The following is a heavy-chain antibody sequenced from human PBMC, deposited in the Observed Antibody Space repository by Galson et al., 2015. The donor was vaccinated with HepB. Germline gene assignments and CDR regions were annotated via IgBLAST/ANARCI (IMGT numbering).Heavy chain of an antibody. J-gene: IGHJ6*01. V-gene: IGHV3-21*01. CDR2: ISSSSSYI. D-gene: IGHD3-10*01. CDR3: ARGYLGFGEPHYYYYYGMDV. CDR1: GFTFSSPS. Sequence: SLRLSCAAAGFTFSSPSINWVRQAPGKGLEWVSSISSSSSYIYYADSVKGLFTISRDNAKNSLYLQMNSLRADDTAVYYCARGYLGFGEPHYYYYYGMDVWGQGTTVTVSS.